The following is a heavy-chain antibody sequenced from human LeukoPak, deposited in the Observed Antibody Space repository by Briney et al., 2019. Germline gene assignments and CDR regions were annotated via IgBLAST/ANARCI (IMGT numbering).Heavy chain of an antibody. J-gene: IGHJ4*02. CDR1: GASISPYY. Sequence: SETLSLTCTVSGASISPYYWSWFRQPPGKGLEWIGYIHYSGNTDYNPSLKSRVTTSVDTSKNQFSLRLSSVTAADTAVYYCARVGVYGLCSSSACFSPFDCWGQGTLVTVSS. CDR3: ARVGVYGLCSSSACFSPFDC. V-gene: IGHV4-59*12. CDR2: IHYSGNT. D-gene: IGHD2-2*03.